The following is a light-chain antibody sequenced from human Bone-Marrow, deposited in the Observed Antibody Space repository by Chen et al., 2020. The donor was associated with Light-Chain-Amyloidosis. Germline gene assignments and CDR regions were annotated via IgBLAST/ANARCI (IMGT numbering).Light chain of an antibody. CDR2: AGS. J-gene: IGKJ1*01. V-gene: IGKV1-39*01. CDR3: QQTYDVPRT. Sequence: DIQLTQSPSSLSASVGDRVTITCRESQNINNYLHWFQQKPGKAPNLLIYAGSTLQSGVPSRFSASGSETDFTLTISSLQYEDFATYYCQQTYDVPRTFGQGTKVEIK. CDR1: QNINNY.